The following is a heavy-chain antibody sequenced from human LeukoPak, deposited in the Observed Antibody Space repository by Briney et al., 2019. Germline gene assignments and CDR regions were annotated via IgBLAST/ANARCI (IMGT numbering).Heavy chain of an antibody. J-gene: IGHJ5*02. V-gene: IGHV4-39*01. CDR3: AKIAKTAYYDFWGGYFPNWFDP. CDR1: GGSLSSSSYY. D-gene: IGHD3-3*01. CDR2: IYYSGST. Sequence: SETLSLTCTVSGGSLSSSSYYWGWIRQPPGKGLEWIGSIYYSGSTYYNPSLKSLVTISVDTSENQFSLKLSSVTAADTAVYYCAKIAKTAYYDFWGGYFPNWFDPWGQGTLVTVSS.